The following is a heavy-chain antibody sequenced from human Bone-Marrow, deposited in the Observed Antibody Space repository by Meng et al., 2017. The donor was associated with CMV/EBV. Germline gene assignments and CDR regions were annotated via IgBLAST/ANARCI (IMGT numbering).Heavy chain of an antibody. D-gene: IGHD2-21*01. Sequence: ASVKVSCKASGYTFTNYYMHWVRQAPGQGLEWMGIINPSGGTTKYAQKFQGRVTMTRDTSTRTVYMNLSGLRSEDTAVYFCARPVVYCGGDCFGYWGQGTLVTVSS. CDR1: GYTFTNYY. V-gene: IGHV1-46*01. J-gene: IGHJ4*02. CDR3: ARPVVYCGGDCFGY. CDR2: INPSGGTT.